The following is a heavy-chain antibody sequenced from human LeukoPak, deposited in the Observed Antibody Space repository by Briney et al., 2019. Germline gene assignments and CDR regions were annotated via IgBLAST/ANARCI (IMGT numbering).Heavy chain of an antibody. D-gene: IGHD1-26*01. Sequence: PGGPLRLSCVASGFTFSSYSMNWVRQAPGKGLEWVSYISSSSSTIYYADSVKGRFTISRDNAKNSLYLQMNSLRAEDTAVYYCARVGLKWALDYWGQGTLVTVSS. V-gene: IGHV3-48*01. CDR3: ARVGLKWALDY. CDR1: GFTFSSYS. CDR2: ISSSSSTI. J-gene: IGHJ4*02.